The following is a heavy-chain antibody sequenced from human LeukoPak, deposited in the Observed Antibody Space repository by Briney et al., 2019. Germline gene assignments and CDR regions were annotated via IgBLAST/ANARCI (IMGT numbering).Heavy chain of an antibody. D-gene: IGHD6-13*01. J-gene: IGHJ5*02. CDR1: GYTFTGYY. CDR2: INPNSGGT. Sequence: ASVKVSCKASGYTFTGYYMHWVRQAPGQGLEWMGWINPNSGGTNYAQKFQGRVTMTRDTSISTAYMELSGLRSDDTAVYYCARGSYSSSWYGWFDPWGQGTLVTVSS. CDR3: ARGSYSSSWYGWFDP. V-gene: IGHV1-2*02.